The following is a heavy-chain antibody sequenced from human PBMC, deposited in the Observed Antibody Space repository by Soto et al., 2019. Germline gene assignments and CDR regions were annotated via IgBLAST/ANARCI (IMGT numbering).Heavy chain of an antibody. J-gene: IGHJ5*02. D-gene: IGHD2-2*02. V-gene: IGHV4-59*01. CDR1: GGSISSYY. CDR3: ARAAAAIRGGNWFDP. CDR2: IYYSGST. Sequence: PSETLSLTCTVSGGSISSYYWSWIRQPPGKGLEWIGYIYYSGSTNYNPSLTSRVTISVDTSKNQFSLKLSSVTAADTAVYSCARAAAAIRGGNWFDPWGQGTLVTVSS.